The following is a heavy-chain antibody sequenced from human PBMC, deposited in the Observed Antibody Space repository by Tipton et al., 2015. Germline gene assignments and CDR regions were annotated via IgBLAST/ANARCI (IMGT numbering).Heavy chain of an antibody. D-gene: IGHD3-3*01. Sequence: QLVQSGAEVKKPGESLKISCKGSGYTFTTHWIGWVRQMPGKGLEWMGIIYPRDSDTRYSPSFQGQVTISADKSISTAYLQWSSLKASDTAIYYCVRSSESWSHPEYWGQGTLVTVSS. V-gene: IGHV5-51*01. CDR3: VRSSESWSHPEY. CDR2: IYPRDSDT. CDR1: GYTFTTHW. J-gene: IGHJ4*02.